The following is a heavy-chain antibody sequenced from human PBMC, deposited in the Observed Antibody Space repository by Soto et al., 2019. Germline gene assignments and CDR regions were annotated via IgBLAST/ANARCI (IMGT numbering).Heavy chain of an antibody. CDR2: FDPEDGET. J-gene: IGHJ6*02. V-gene: IGHV1-24*01. CDR1: GYTLTELS. D-gene: IGHD6-13*01. CDR3: ATWLAGTGGYYYYYGMDV. Sequence: QVQLVQSGAEVKKPGASVKVSCKVSGYTLTELSMHWVRQAPGKGLEWMGGFDPEDGETIYAQKFQGRATMTDDTSTDSADMELSSLRSEDTAVYYCATWLAGTGGYYYYYGMDVWGQGTTVTVSS.